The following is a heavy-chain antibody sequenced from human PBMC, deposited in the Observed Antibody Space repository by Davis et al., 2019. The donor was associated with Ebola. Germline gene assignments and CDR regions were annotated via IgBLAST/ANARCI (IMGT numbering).Heavy chain of an antibody. CDR2: IHYLGNT. D-gene: IGHD4-17*01. CDR3: ARGNGDYPNWFDP. J-gene: IGHJ5*02. V-gene: IGHV4-59*01. CDR1: GGSINNYF. Sequence: MPSETLSLTCTVSGGSINNYFWSWIRQPPGKGLEWIGNIHYLGNTNYNPSLKSRVTMSVDTSKNQFSLKLSSVTAADTAVYYCARGNGDYPNWFDPWGQGTLVTVSS.